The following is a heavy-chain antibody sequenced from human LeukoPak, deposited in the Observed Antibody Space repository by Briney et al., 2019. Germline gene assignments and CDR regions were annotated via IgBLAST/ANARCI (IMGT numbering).Heavy chain of an antibody. J-gene: IGHJ4*02. CDR1: GYTLTELS. V-gene: IGHV1-24*01. CDR2: FDPEDGET. D-gene: IGHD6-13*01. Sequence: ASVKVSCKVSGYTLTELSMHWVRQAPGKGLEWMGGFDPEDGETIYAQKFQGRVTMTEDTSTDTAYMELSSLRSEDTAVYYCAGGIHRYSSSWYGGNFDYWGQGTLVTVPS. CDR3: AGGIHRYSSSWYGGNFDY.